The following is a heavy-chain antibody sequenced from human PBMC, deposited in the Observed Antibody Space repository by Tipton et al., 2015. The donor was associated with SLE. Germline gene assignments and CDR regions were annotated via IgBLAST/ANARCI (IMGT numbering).Heavy chain of an antibody. V-gene: IGHV4-4*07. CDR1: GGSISSHY. CDR3: ARDSSGSYQGDAFDI. CDR2: IYTSGST. J-gene: IGHJ3*02. D-gene: IGHD1-26*01. Sequence: TLSLTCTVSGGSISSHYWSWIRQPAGKGLEWIGHIYTSGSTHYNPSLKSRVTISVDTSKNQFSLKLSSVTAADTAVYYCARDSSGSYQGDAFDIWGQGTMVTVSS.